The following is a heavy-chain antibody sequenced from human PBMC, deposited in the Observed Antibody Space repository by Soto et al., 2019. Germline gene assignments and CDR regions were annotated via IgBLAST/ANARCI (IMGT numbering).Heavy chain of an antibody. J-gene: IGHJ4*02. CDR1: GFTLSSHW. Sequence: TGGSLRLSCAASGFTLSSHWMHWVREVPGKGLARGSHIGADGRGTRYADSVQGRFTISRDNARNTLYLQMDSLRDGDTAVYYCARDHNWSYDYWGARILVTVSS. CDR2: IGADGRGT. D-gene: IGHD1-1*01. V-gene: IGHV3-74*01. CDR3: ARDHNWSYDY.